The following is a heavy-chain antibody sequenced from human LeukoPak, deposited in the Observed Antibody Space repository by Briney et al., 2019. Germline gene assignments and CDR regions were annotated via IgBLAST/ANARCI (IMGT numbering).Heavy chain of an antibody. J-gene: IGHJ4*02. Sequence: GSLRLSCVASGFTFSAYNIHWVRQAPGEPLEWVSTISSTRDDYKYYGDSVRGRFTISRDNVKNSVYLQMNSLTVADTAVYFCARGTDWSPLDFDFWGRGTQVTVSS. CDR2: ISSTRDDYK. CDR1: GFTFSAYN. V-gene: IGHV3-21*06. D-gene: IGHD3-9*01. CDR3: ARGTDWSPLDFDF.